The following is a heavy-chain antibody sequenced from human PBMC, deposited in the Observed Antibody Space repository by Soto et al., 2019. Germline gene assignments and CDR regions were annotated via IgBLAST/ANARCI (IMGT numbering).Heavy chain of an antibody. V-gene: IGHV4-59*01. CDR3: ARLLYDSSGYTGIDP. Sequence: SETLSLTCTVSGGSISSYYWSWIRQPPGKGLEWIGYIYYSGSTNYNPSLKSRVTISVDTSKNQFSLKLSSVTAADTAVYYCARLLYDSSGYTGIDPWGQGTLVTVSS. CDR1: GGSISSYY. J-gene: IGHJ5*02. CDR2: IYYSGST. D-gene: IGHD3-22*01.